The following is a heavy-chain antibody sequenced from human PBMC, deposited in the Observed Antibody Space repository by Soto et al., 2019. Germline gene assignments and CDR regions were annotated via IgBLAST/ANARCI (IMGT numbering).Heavy chain of an antibody. CDR1: VFTFSNYA. CDR3: AKLGSSRWSPHHYFDC. V-gene: IGHV3-30*18. CDR2: ISHDALTK. J-gene: IGHJ4*02. Sequence: PGGSLRLSCTASVFTFSNYAMHWVRQAPGKGLEWVAVISHDALTKNYADSVKGRFTISRDNSKNTLYLQMNSLRVEDSAIYYCAKLGSSRWSPHHYFDCWGQGTLVTVSS. D-gene: IGHD2-2*01.